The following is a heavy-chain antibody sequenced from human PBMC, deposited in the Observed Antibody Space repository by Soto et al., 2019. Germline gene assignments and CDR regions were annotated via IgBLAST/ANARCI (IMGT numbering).Heavy chain of an antibody. CDR2: INHSGST. D-gene: IGHD3-10*01. CDR3: ARDKITALFDY. Sequence: SETLSLTCAVYGWSFSGYYGTWIRQPPGTGLEWIGEINHSGSTNYNPSLKSRVTISVDTSKNQFSLKLTSVTAADTAVYYCARDKITALFDYWGQGTLVTVSS. CDR1: GWSFSGYY. J-gene: IGHJ4*02. V-gene: IGHV4-34*01.